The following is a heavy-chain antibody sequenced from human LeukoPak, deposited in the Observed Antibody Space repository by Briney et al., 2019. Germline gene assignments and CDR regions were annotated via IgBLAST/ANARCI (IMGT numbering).Heavy chain of an antibody. Sequence: PSETLSLTCTVSGGSISSSSYYWGWIRQPPGKGLEWIGSIYYSGSTYYNPSLKSRVTISVDTSKNQFSLKLSSVTAADTAVYYCASLAAAGTPVDYWGQGTLVTVSS. V-gene: IGHV4-39*01. CDR2: IYYSGST. CDR1: GGSISSSSYY. J-gene: IGHJ4*02. CDR3: ASLAAAGTPVDY. D-gene: IGHD6-13*01.